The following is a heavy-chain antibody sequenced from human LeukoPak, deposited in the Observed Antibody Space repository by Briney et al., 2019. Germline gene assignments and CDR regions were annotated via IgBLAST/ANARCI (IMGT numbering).Heavy chain of an antibody. D-gene: IGHD3-22*01. CDR1: GASISSYY. CDR3: VRGYYYDSSGYWVRAFDI. J-gene: IGHJ3*02. V-gene: IGHV4-59*12. CDR2: IHYSGNN. Sequence: SETLSLTCTVSGASISSYYWRWIRQPPGKGLEWIGHIHYSGNNEYNPSLKSRATTSIDTSKNQISLKVTSVTAADTAVYYCVRGYYYDSSGYWVRAFDIWGRGTMVSVSS.